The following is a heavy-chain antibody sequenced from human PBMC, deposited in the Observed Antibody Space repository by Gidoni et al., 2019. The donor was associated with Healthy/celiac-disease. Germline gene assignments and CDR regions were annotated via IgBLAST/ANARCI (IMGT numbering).Heavy chain of an antibody. V-gene: IGHV3-23*01. D-gene: IGHD1-26*01. Sequence: EVQLLESGGGLVQPGGSLRLSCAASGFTFSSYAMSWVRQAPGKGLEWVSAISGSGGSTYYADSVKGRFTISRDNSKNTLYLQMNSLRAEDTAVYYCARQPGRKGSGSYYLDYWGQGTLVTVSS. CDR1: GFTFSSYA. CDR2: ISGSGGST. J-gene: IGHJ4*02. CDR3: ARQPGRKGSGSYYLDY.